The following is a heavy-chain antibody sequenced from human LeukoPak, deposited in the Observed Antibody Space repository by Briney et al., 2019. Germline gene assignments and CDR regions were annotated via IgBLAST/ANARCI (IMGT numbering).Heavy chain of an antibody. CDR3: ARDRPRHFEY. V-gene: IGHV3-48*01. CDR2: ISSSSSTI. Sequence: GGSLRLSCAASGFTLSFYSMTWVRQAPGKGLEWVAYISSSSSTIYYTDSVKGRFTVSRDNAKNSLYPQMNSLRAEDTAIYYCARDRPRHFEYWGQGTLVTVSS. CDR1: GFTLSFYS. J-gene: IGHJ4*02.